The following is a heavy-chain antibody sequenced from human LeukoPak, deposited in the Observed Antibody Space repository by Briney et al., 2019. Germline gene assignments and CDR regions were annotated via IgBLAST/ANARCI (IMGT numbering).Heavy chain of an antibody. J-gene: IGHJ4*02. Sequence: ASVKVSCKASGYTFTSYYVHWVRQAPGQGLEWMGIINPGSGSINYAQKFQGRVTMTRGTSTTTVYMELSSLRSEDTAVYYCARVHDSDWYFDYWGQGTLVTVSS. CDR2: INPGSGSI. CDR3: ARVHDSDWYFDY. D-gene: IGHD6-19*01. CDR1: GYTFTSYY. V-gene: IGHV1-46*01.